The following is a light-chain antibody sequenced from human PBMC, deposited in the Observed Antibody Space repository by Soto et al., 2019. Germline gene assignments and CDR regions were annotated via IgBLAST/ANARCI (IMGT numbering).Light chain of an antibody. Sequence: EIVMTQSPATLSVSPGERATLSCRASQSVSSNLACYQQKPGQAPRLLIYGASTRATGIPARCSGSGSVTEFTLTISSRQSEDFAVYYCQQYNNWPPWTFGQGTKVEI. V-gene: IGKV3-15*01. J-gene: IGKJ1*01. CDR1: QSVSSN. CDR3: QQYNNWPPWT. CDR2: GAS.